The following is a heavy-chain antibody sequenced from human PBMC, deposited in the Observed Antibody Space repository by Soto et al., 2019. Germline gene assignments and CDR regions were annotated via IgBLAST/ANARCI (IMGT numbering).Heavy chain of an antibody. CDR1: GYTLTELS. Sequence: ASVKVSCKVSGYTLTELSMHWVRQAPGKGLEWMGGFDPEDGETIYAQKFQGRVTMTEDTSTDTAYMELSSLRSEDTAVYYCATDRITMVRGVDAFDIWGQGTMDTVSS. CDR2: FDPEDGET. J-gene: IGHJ3*02. D-gene: IGHD3-10*01. V-gene: IGHV1-24*01. CDR3: ATDRITMVRGVDAFDI.